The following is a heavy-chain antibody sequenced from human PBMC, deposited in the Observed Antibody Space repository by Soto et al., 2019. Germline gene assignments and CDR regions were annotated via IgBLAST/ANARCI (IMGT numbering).Heavy chain of an antibody. Sequence: SGPPLVNPTQTLTLTCTFSGFSLSTSGVGVGWIRQPPGKALEWLALIYWNDDKRYSPSLKSRLTITKDTSKNQVVLTMTNMDPVDTATYYCAHRLGYCSGGSCSRAPVVHYGMDVWGQGTTVTVSS. CDR1: GFSLSTSGVG. D-gene: IGHD2-15*01. CDR3: AHRLGYCSGGSCSRAPVVHYGMDV. V-gene: IGHV2-5*01. J-gene: IGHJ6*02. CDR2: IYWNDDK.